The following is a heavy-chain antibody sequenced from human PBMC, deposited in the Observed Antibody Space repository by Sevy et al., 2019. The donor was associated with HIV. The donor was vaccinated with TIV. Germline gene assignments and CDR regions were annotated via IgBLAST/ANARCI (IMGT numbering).Heavy chain of an antibody. D-gene: IGHD3-22*01. CDR3: ARVSYDSSCYGGDYFDY. CDR2: INPNSGGT. J-gene: IGHJ4*02. CDR1: GYTFTGYY. V-gene: IGHV1-2*04. Sequence: ASVKVSCKASGYTFTGYYMHWVRQAPGQGLEWMGWINPNSGGTNYAQKFQGWVTMTRDTSISTAYMELSRLRSDDTAVYYCARVSYDSSCYGGDYFDYWGQGTLVTVSS.